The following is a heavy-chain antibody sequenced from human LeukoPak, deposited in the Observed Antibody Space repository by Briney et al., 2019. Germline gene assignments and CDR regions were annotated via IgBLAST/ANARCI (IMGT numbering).Heavy chain of an antibody. CDR1: GGSISSYY. D-gene: IGHD4-17*01. CDR2: IYTSGSP. J-gene: IGHJ4*02. Sequence: TSETLSLTCTISGGSISSYYWSWIRQPAGKGLEWIGRIYTSGSPNYNPSLKSRVTISVDTSKNQFSLRLNSVTAADTAVYYCARVDTVTTTFDYWGQGTLVTVSS. V-gene: IGHV4-4*07. CDR3: ARVDTVTTTFDY.